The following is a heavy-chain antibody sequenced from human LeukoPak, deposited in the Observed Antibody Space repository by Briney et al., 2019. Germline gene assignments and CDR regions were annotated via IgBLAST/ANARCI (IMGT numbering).Heavy chain of an antibody. CDR3: ARGRASGYYYYFDY. CDR2: IWYDGSNK. V-gene: IGHV3-33*01. CDR1: GFTFSSYG. Sequence: PGRSLRLSCAASGFTFSSYGMHWVRQAPGKGLEWVAVIWYDGSNKYYADSVKGRFTISRDNSKNTLYLQMSSLRAEDTAVYYCARGRASGYYYYFDYWGQGTLVTVSS. D-gene: IGHD3-22*01. J-gene: IGHJ4*02.